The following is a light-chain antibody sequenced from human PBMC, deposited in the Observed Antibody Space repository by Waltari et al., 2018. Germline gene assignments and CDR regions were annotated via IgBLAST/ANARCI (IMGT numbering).Light chain of an antibody. J-gene: IGKJ2*01. CDR3: QQYYSTPPYT. V-gene: IGKV1-9*01. CDR2: DVA. Sequence: DFQLTQSPSFLSASVGDRVTITCRASQGISRHLAWYQQKPGEAPKLLIYDVANLQSGVPSRFSGSGFGTEFTLTISSLQAEDVAVYYCQQYYSTPPYTFGQGTKLEIK. CDR1: QGISRH.